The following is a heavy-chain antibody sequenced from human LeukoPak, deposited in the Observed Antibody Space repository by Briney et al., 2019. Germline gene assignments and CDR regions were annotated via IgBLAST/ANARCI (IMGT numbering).Heavy chain of an antibody. CDR2: IIPIFGPA. CDR3: ARDVGDYAVYYFDY. CDR1: GGTFSSYA. Sequence: SVKVSCKASGGTFSSYAISWVRQAPGQGLEWMGGIIPIFGPANYAQKFQGRVTITADESTSTAYMELSSMRSEDTAVYYCARDVGDYAVYYFDYWGQGTLVTVSS. J-gene: IGHJ4*02. V-gene: IGHV1-69*13. D-gene: IGHD4-17*01.